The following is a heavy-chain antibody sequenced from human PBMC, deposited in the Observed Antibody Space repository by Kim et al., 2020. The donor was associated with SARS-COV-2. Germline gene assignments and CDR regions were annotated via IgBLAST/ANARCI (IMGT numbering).Heavy chain of an antibody. D-gene: IGHD6-6*01. J-gene: IGHJ4*02. V-gene: IGHV4-31*02. CDR3: ARLPEYISSLYYFDY. Sequence: PSLKSRVTISVDTSKNQFSLKLSSVTAADTAVYYCARLPEYISSLYYFDYWGQGTLVTVSS.